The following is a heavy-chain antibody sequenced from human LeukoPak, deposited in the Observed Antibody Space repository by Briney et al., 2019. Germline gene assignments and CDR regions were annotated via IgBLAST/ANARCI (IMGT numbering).Heavy chain of an antibody. D-gene: IGHD3-22*01. CDR3: AKDFTTQGYDSSGYGPYYFDY. Sequence: GGSLRLSCAASGFTFSSYAMSWVRQAPGKGLEWVSAISGSGGSTYYADSVKGRFTISRDNSKNTLYLQMNSLRAEDTAVYYCAKDFTTQGYDSSGYGPYYFDYWGQGTLVTVSS. J-gene: IGHJ4*02. CDR1: GFTFSSYA. V-gene: IGHV3-23*01. CDR2: ISGSGGST.